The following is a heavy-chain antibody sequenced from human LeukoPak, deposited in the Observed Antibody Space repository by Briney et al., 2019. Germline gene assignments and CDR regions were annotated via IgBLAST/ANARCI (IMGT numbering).Heavy chain of an antibody. CDR1: GGSFSGYY. CDR2: INHGGST. CDR3: ARGRGTMILVVPPNSS. D-gene: IGHD3-22*01. J-gene: IGHJ1*01. V-gene: IGHV4-34*01. Sequence: SETLSLTCAVYGGSFSGYYWSWVRQPPGKGLEWIGEINHGGSTNYNPSLKSRVTISVDTSKTEFSPKLSAVSAADTAVYYCARGRGTMILVVPPNSSWGQGTLVTVSS.